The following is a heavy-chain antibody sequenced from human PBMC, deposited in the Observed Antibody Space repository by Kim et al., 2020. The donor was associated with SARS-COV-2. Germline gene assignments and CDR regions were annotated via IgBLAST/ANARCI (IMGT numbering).Heavy chain of an antibody. J-gene: IGHJ6*02. Sequence: GGSLRLSCTDSGFTFGDYAMSWFRQAPGKGLEWVGFIRSKAYGGTTEYAASVKGRFTISRDDSKSIAYLQMNSLKTEDTAVYYCTRDRDVLLWFGESQGPFPGMDVWGQGTTVTVSS. V-gene: IGHV3-49*03. CDR3: TRDRDVLLWFGESQGPFPGMDV. CDR1: GFTFGDYA. D-gene: IGHD3-10*01. CDR2: IRSKAYGGTT.